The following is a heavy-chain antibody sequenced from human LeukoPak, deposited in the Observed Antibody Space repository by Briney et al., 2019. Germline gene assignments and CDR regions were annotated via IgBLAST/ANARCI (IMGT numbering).Heavy chain of an antibody. D-gene: IGHD5-24*01. CDR1: GFTFSSHG. J-gene: IGHJ4*02. V-gene: IGHV3-21*01. CDR2: ISSGSSYI. Sequence: GRSLRLSCAASGFTFSSHGMHWLRQAPGKGLEWVSSISSGSSYIYYADSVKGRFTISRDNAKNSLYLQMNSLRAEDSAVYYCARVEGGPGFDYWGQGTLVTVSS. CDR3: ARVEGGPGFDY.